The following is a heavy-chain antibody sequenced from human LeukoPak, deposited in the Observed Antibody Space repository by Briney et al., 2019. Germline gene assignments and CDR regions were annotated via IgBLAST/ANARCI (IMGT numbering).Heavy chain of an antibody. J-gene: IGHJ4*02. Sequence: SGGSLRLSCAASGFTFSSYWMSWVRQAPGKGLEWVANIKQDGSEKYYVDSVKGRFTISRDNAKNSPYLQMNSLRAEDTAVYYCARDRFKLRTVAGTFDYWGQGTLVTVSS. CDR2: IKQDGSEK. V-gene: IGHV3-7*01. D-gene: IGHD6-19*01. CDR3: ARDRFKLRTVAGTFDY. CDR1: GFTFSSYW.